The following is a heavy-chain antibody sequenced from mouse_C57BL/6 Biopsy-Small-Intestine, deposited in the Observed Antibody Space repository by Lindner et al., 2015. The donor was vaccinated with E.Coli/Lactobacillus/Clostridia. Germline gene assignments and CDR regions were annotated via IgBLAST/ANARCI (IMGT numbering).Heavy chain of an antibody. CDR3: ARGLTFDY. D-gene: IGHD4-1*01. CDR1: GYTFSNYL. J-gene: IGHJ2*01. Sequence: VQLQESGPALVKPGASVNISCKTSGYTFSNYLIEWVKQRPGQGLEWIGVTNPGSGGINYNEKFKGKATLTADKSSSTAYMQLSSLTSEDSAVYFCARGLTFDYWGQGTTLTVSS. CDR2: TNPGSGGI. V-gene: IGHV1-54*01.